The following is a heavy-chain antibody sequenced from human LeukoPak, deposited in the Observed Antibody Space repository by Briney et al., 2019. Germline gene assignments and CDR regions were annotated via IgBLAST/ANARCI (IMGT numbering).Heavy chain of an antibody. CDR1: GLTVSSNS. CDR3: ARDRDTSGYIFDY. J-gene: IGHJ4*02. CDR2: IYSGGAT. Sequence: GGSLRLSCAASGLTVSSNSMRWVRQAPGKGLEWVSVIYSGGATYYADSVKGRFTISRDNSKNAVYLQMNTLRAEDTAVYYCARDRDTSGYIFDYWGRGTLVTVSS. V-gene: IGHV3-53*01. D-gene: IGHD3-22*01.